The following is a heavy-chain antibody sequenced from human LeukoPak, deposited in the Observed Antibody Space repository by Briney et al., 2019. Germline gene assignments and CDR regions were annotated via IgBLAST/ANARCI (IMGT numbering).Heavy chain of an antibody. D-gene: IGHD5-12*01. CDR3: ARSPGYSGSPFDL. CDR1: GGSISSYY. J-gene: IGHJ2*01. V-gene: IGHV4-59*08. Sequence: PSETLSLTCTVSGGSISSYYRSWIRQPPGKGLEWIGYIYYSGSTNYNPSLKSRVTISVDTSKNQFSLKLSSVTAADTAVYYCARSPGYSGSPFDLWGRGTLVTVSS. CDR2: IYYSGST.